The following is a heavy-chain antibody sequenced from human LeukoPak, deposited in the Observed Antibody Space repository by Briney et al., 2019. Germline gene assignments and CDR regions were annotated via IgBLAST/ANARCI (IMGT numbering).Heavy chain of an antibody. D-gene: IGHD3-10*01. V-gene: IGHV1-2*02. CDR3: ARTPYGSGSIGWFDP. CDR2: INPNTGAT. CDR1: GYTFTGYY. J-gene: IGHJ5*02. Sequence: ASVKVSCKASGYTFTGYYMHWVRQAPGQGPEWMGWINPNTGATKNAQKFQGRVTMTRDTSISTAYMELSRLTSDDTAIYYCARTPYGSGSIGWFDPWGQGTLVTVSS.